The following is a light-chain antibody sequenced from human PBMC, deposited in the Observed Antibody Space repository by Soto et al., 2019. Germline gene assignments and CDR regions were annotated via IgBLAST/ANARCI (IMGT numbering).Light chain of an antibody. V-gene: IGLV2-14*03. CDR2: DVT. Sequence: QSVLTQPAAVSGSPGQSITISCTGTSGDIDTYDFVSWYQVHPGKAPKLMIYDVTYRPSGVSDRFTGSRSDNAASLTTSGLQPEDEAVYYCNSYTTNNAFVFGTGTKVTVL. CDR3: NSYTTNNAFV. J-gene: IGLJ1*01. CDR1: SGDIDTYDF.